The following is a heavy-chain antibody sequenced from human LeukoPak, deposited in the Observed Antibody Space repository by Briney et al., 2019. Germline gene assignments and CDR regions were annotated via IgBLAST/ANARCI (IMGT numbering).Heavy chain of an antibody. D-gene: IGHD6-13*01. CDR3: ASTTNWAAATGYYFDY. Sequence: GGSLRLSCAASGFSFSTYWMHWVRQAPGKGLVWVSRIDSDGSTTTYADSVKGRFTISRDNAKNTLYLQMNSLRAEDTALYYCASTTNWAAATGYYFDYWGQGTVVTVSS. V-gene: IGHV3-74*01. CDR2: IDSDGSTT. J-gene: IGHJ4*02. CDR1: GFSFSTYW.